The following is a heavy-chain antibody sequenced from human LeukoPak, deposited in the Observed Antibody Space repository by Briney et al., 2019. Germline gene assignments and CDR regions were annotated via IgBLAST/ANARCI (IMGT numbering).Heavy chain of an antibody. CDR3: VRDPVGGSYYGGHSDY. CDR1: GFSFSSFG. Sequence: GGSLRLSCAGSGFSFSSFGMHCVRQAPGKGLEWMAFIRSDVSNKYYADSVRGRFTISRDNSKNTLYLQMNSLRAEDTAVYYCVRDPVGGSYYGGHSDYWGQGNLGTVSS. J-gene: IGHJ4*02. CDR2: IRSDVSNK. V-gene: IGHV3-30*02. D-gene: IGHD1-26*01.